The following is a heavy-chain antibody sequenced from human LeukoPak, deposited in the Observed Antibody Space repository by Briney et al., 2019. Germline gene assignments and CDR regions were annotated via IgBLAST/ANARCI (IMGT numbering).Heavy chain of an antibody. CDR2: ISYDGSNK. CDR3: ARVGPAHYSSSPDPDY. V-gene: IGHV3-30*01. CDR1: GFTSSSYA. Sequence: PGGSLRLSCAAPGFTSSSYAMHWVRQAPGKGLEWGAVISYDGSNKYYADSVKGRFTISRDNSKNTLYLQMNSLRAEDTAVYYCARVGPAHYSSSPDPDYWGQGTLVTVSS. J-gene: IGHJ4*02. D-gene: IGHD6-6*01.